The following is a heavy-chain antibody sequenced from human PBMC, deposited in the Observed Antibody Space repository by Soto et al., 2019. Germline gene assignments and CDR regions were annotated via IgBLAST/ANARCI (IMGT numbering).Heavy chain of an antibody. Sequence: GGSLRLSCAASGFTFSSYGMHWVRQAPGKGLEWVAVISYDGSNKYYADSVKGRFTISRDNSKNTLYLQMNSLRAEDTAVYYCAMTYYDILTGPGDIYYFDYWGQGTLVTVSS. CDR3: AMTYYDILTGPGDIYYFDY. CDR2: ISYDGSNK. V-gene: IGHV3-30*03. D-gene: IGHD3-9*01. J-gene: IGHJ4*02. CDR1: GFTFSSYG.